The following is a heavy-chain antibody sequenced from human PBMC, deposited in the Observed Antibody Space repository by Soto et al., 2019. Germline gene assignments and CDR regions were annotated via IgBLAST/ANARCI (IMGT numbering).Heavy chain of an antibody. CDR1: GFTFSSYG. CDR3: ARDHGYSYGLRDYYYYYYGMDV. Sequence: GGSLRLSCAASGFTFSSYGMHWVRQAPGKGLEWVAVIWYDGSNKYYADSVKGRFTIARDNSKNTLYLQMNSLGAEDTAVYYCARDHGYSYGLRDYYYYYYGMDVWGQGTTVTISS. V-gene: IGHV3-33*01. J-gene: IGHJ6*02. D-gene: IGHD5-18*01. CDR2: IWYDGSNK.